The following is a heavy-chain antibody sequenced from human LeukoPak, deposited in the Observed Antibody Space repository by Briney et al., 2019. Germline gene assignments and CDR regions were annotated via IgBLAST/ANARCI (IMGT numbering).Heavy chain of an antibody. CDR2: ILSDGSSTT. D-gene: IGHD5-24*01. Sequence: TGGSLRLSCEASGFTFSSYWMQWVRQAPGKGLVWVSRILSDGSSTTTYADSVKGRFTISRDNSKNTLYLQMNSLRAEDTAVYYCAIEREGYDPWGQGTLVTVSS. J-gene: IGHJ5*02. CDR1: GFTFSSYW. V-gene: IGHV3-74*01. CDR3: AIEREGYDP.